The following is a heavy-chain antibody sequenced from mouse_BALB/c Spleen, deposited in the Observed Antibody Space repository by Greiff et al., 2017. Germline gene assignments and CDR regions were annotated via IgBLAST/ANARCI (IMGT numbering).Heavy chain of an antibody. V-gene: IGHV1-7*01. Sequence: QVQLKESGAELAKPGASVKMSCKASGYTFTSYWMHWVKQRPGQGLEWIGYINPSTGYTEYNQKFKDKATLTADKSSSTAYMQLSSLTSEDSAVYYCAREGTGTSYAMDYWGQGTSVTVSS. CDR2: INPSTGYT. J-gene: IGHJ4*01. D-gene: IGHD4-1*01. CDR1: GYTFTSYW. CDR3: AREGTGTSYAMDY.